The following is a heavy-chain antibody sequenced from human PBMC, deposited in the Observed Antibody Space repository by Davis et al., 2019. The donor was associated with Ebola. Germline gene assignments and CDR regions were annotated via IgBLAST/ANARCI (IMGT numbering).Heavy chain of an antibody. V-gene: IGHV4-59*01. CDR3: ARDSPDYHDSSGYYWYFDL. Sequence: MPSETLSLTCTVSGGSISSYYWNWIRQPPGKGLEWIGCSYYSGSTNYNPSLKSRVTVSLDTPKNQFSLKLSSVTAADTAVYYCARDSPDYHDSSGYYWYFDLWGRGTLVTVSS. J-gene: IGHJ2*01. CDR2: SYYSGST. D-gene: IGHD3-22*01. CDR1: GGSISSYY.